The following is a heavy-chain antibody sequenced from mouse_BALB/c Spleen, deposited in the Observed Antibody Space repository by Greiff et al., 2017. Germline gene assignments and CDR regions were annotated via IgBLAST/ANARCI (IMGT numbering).Heavy chain of an antibody. D-gene: IGHD1-2*01. V-gene: IGHV5-9-4*01. CDR1: GFTFSSYA. CDR3: ARSLLRIFAY. J-gene: IGHJ3*01. CDR2: ISSGGSYT. Sequence: DVQLVESGGGLVKPGGSLKLSCAASGFTFSSYAMSWVRQSPEKRLEWVAEISSGGSYTYYPDTVTGRFTISRDNAKNTLYLEMSSLRSEDTAMYYCARSLLRIFAYWGQGTLVTVSA.